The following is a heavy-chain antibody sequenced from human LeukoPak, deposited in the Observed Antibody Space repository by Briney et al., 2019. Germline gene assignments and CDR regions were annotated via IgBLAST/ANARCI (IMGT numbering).Heavy chain of an antibody. CDR1: GDSVSSNSAV. CDR3: AREALGDQQQLVRYDAFDI. CDR2: TYYRSKWYN. Sequence: SQTLSLTCAISGDSVSSNSAVWNWIRQSPSRGLEWLGRTYYRSKWYNDYAVSVKSRITINPDTSKNQFSLKLSSVTAADTAVYYCAREALGDQQQLVRYDAFDIWGQGTMVTVSS. D-gene: IGHD6-13*01. J-gene: IGHJ3*02. V-gene: IGHV6-1*01.